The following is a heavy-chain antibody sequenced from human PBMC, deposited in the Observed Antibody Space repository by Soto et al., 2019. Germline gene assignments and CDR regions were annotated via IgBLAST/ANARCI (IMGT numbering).Heavy chain of an antibody. V-gene: IGHV4-39*01. J-gene: IGHJ6*03. D-gene: IGHD2-21*01. CDR3: ASTPIPATGGFAIKMDYYYYMDV. Sequence: SETLSLTCTVSGGSISSSSYYWGWIRQPPGKGLEWIGSIYYSGSTYYNPSLKSRVTISVDTSKNQFSLKLSSVTAADTAVYYCASTPIPATGGFAIKMDYYYYMDVWGKGTTVTVSS. CDR2: IYYSGST. CDR1: GGSISSSSYY.